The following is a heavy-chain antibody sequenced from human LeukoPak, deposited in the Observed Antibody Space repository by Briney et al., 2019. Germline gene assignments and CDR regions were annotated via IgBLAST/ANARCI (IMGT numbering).Heavy chain of an antibody. Sequence: SETLSLTCAVYGGSFSGYYWSWIRQPPGKGLEWIGEINHSGSTNYNPSLKSRVTISVDTSKNQFSLKLSSVTAADTAVYYCARADFGVVIYYWGQGTLVTVSS. V-gene: IGHV4-34*01. CDR1: GGSFSGYY. CDR3: ARADFGVVIYY. D-gene: IGHD3-3*01. J-gene: IGHJ4*02. CDR2: INHSGST.